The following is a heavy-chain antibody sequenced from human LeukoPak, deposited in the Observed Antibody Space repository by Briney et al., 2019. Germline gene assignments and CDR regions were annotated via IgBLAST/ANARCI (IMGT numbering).Heavy chain of an antibody. J-gene: IGHJ4*02. CDR3: AKRTMSAFDS. Sequence: PGGSLRLSCAASGFIFNNHGMNWVRQAPGKGLEWVSGISGGGGRYNADSVKGRFTISRDDSKNMVYLQMNSLTVEDTATYYCAKRTMSAFDSWGQGTLLIVSS. V-gene: IGHV3-23*01. D-gene: IGHD5-24*01. CDR2: ISGGGGR. CDR1: GFIFNNHG.